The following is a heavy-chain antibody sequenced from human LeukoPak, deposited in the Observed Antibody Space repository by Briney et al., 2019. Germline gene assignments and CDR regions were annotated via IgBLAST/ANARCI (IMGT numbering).Heavy chain of an antibody. V-gene: IGHV3-9*01. CDR1: GFTFDDSA. Sequence: GGSLRLSRAASGFTFDDSAMHWVRQAPGKGLEWVSGISWNSGSIGYADSVKGRFTISTDNAKNSLYLQMNSLRAEDTALYYCAKDGRASGSYFDYWGQGTLVTVSS. CDR2: ISWNSGSI. D-gene: IGHD3-10*01. CDR3: AKDGRASGSYFDY. J-gene: IGHJ4*02.